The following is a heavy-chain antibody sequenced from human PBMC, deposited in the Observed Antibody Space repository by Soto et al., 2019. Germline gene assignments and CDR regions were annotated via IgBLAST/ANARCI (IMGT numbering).Heavy chain of an antibody. CDR1: GDTFTDYY. V-gene: IGHV1-46*01. D-gene: IGHD2-21*02. J-gene: IGHJ4*02. CDR2: VNPSGGHT. Sequence: QVQLMQSGAEVKKPGASVKVSCKASGDTFTDYYIHWVRQAPGQGLEWMGTVNPSGGHTTYAQHFLGRVTMTRDTSTSTLYMELTSLTSDDTAIYYCARGAHVVVVTAALDYWGQGTLVTVSS. CDR3: ARGAHVVVVTAALDY.